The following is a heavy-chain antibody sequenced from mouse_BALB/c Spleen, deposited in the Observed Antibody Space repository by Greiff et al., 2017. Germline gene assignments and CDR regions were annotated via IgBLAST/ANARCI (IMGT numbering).Heavy chain of an antibody. V-gene: IGHV14-4*02. CDR2: IDHENGDT. J-gene: IGHJ3*01. CDR1: GFNITDYY. D-gene: IGHD1-2*01. Sequence: EVKLMESGAELVRSGASVKLSCTASGFNITDYYMNWVKQRPEQGLEWIGWIDHENGDTEYAPKFQGKATMTADTASNTAFLQLSSLTSEDTAFYYCNVLRLSFAYWGQGTLVTVSA. CDR3: NVLRLSFAY.